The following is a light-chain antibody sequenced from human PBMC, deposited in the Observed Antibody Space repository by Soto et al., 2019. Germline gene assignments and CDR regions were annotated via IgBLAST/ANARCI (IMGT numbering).Light chain of an antibody. CDR3: SSRTSSTTQV. J-gene: IGLJ2*01. CDR2: EVN. V-gene: IGLV2-14*01. CDR1: SSDVGGYNF. Sequence: QSALTQPASVSGSPGQSITISCTGTSSDVGGYNFVSWYQQHPGKAPKLMIFEVNNRPSGVSNRFSGSKSGNTASLTISGLQAEDEADYYCSSRTSSTTQVLGGGTKLTVL.